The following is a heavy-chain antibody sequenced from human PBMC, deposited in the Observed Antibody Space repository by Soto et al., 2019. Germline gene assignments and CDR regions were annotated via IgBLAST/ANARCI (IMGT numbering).Heavy chain of an antibody. CDR2: ISADNGDT. V-gene: IGHV1-18*01. D-gene: IGHD4-17*01. Sequence: QVQLVQSGADVKKPGASVKVSCKASGHTFTSYGISWVRQAPGQGREWMGWISADNGDTNYAQKLQDRVTMTTDTATSTAYMELRSLRSDDTAVYYCARYSTPNSPVTTFVGYWGQGTLVTVSS. CDR3: ARYSTPNSPVTTFVGY. CDR1: GHTFTSYG. J-gene: IGHJ4*02.